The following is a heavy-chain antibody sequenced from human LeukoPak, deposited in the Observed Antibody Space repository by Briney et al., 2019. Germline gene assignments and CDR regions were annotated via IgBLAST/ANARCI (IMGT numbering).Heavy chain of an antibody. J-gene: IGHJ3*02. V-gene: IGHV3-30*02. Sequence: GGSLRLSCEVSGLTFSIYGMHWVRQSPGKGLEWVTFIRDDGSSEHYADSVKGRFTVSRDHSKNTLYLQMNSLRAEDTAVYYCAIRIVVVPAAKGGAFDIWGQGTMVTVSS. CDR1: GLTFSIYG. CDR3: AIRIVVVPAAKGGAFDI. D-gene: IGHD2-2*01. CDR2: IRDDGSSE.